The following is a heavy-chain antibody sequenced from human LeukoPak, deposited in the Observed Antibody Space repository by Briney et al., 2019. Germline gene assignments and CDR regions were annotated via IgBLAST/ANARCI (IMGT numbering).Heavy chain of an antibody. CDR2: IYPSGST. Sequence: SETLSLTCTVSGASITNYYWSWIRQSAGKGLEWIGRIYPSGSTHSDPSLKSRVTMSLDTSKNQFSLGLSSVTAADTAVYYCARVRPNWNDGTFDYWGQGTLVTVSS. CDR1: GASITNYY. J-gene: IGHJ4*02. D-gene: IGHD1-1*01. CDR3: ARVRPNWNDGTFDY. V-gene: IGHV4-4*07.